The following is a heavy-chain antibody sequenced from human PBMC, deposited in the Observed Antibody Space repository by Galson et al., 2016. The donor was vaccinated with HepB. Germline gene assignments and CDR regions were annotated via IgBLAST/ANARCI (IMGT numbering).Heavy chain of an antibody. V-gene: IGHV3-15*01. Sequence: SLRLSCAASGFTFSHAWMSWVRQAPGKGLEWVCRVKSRLDGGTTDYAAPVKDRFTISRDDSKNTLYLQMNRLRIEDTAVYYCSPLPTGQQPYCFDYWGQGTLVTVSS. CDR2: VKSRLDGGTT. J-gene: IGHJ4*02. D-gene: IGHD6-13*01. CDR1: GFTFSHAW. CDR3: SPLPTGQQPYCFDY.